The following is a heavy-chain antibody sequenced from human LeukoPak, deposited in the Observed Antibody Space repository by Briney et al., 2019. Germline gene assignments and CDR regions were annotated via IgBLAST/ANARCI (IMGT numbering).Heavy chain of an antibody. CDR2: ISSSSYI. CDR3: ASSYSSDWYSRWIDY. J-gene: IGHJ4*02. Sequence: GGSLRLSCAASGFTFSSYSMNWVRQAPGKGLEWVSSISSSSYIYYADSVKGRFTISRDNAKNSLYLQMNSLRAEDTAVYYCASSYSSDWYSRWIDYWGQGTLVTVSS. CDR1: GFTFSSYS. D-gene: IGHD6-19*01. V-gene: IGHV3-21*01.